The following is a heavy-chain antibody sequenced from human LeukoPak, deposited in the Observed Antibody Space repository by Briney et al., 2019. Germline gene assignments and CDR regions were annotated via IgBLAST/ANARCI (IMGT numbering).Heavy chain of an antibody. Sequence: GGSLRLSCAASGFTFSSYWMSWVRQAPGKGLEWVANIKQDGSEKYYVDSVKGRFTISRDNAKNSLYLQMNSLRAEDTAVYYCARESLGPASSWDNWGPGTLVTVSS. CDR2: IKQDGSEK. D-gene: IGHD6-13*01. CDR3: ARESLGPASSWDN. V-gene: IGHV3-7*01. J-gene: IGHJ4*02. CDR1: GFTFSSYW.